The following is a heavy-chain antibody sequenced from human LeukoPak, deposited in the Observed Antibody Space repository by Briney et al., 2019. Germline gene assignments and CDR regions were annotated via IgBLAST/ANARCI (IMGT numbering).Heavy chain of an antibody. D-gene: IGHD3-22*01. CDR2: IRYDGSNK. CDR1: GFTFSSYG. CDR3: AKVSGYYDSRGYSDY. J-gene: IGHJ4*02. Sequence: GGSLRLSCAASGFTFSSYGIHWVRQAPGKGLEWVAFIRYDGSNKYYADSVKGRFTISRDNSRNTLYLQMNSLSAEDTAAYYCAKVSGYYDSRGYSDYWGQGTLVTVSS. V-gene: IGHV3-30*02.